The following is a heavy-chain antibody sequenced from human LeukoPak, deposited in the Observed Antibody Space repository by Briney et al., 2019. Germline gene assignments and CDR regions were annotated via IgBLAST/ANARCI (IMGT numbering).Heavy chain of an antibody. CDR1: GYTFTGYY. CDR2: INPNSGGT. CDR3: ARGADYYDPSRAFDI. V-gene: IGHV1-2*02. J-gene: IGHJ3*02. D-gene: IGHD3-22*01. Sequence: ASVKVSCKASGYTFTGYYMHWVRQAPGQGLEWMGWINPNSGGTNYAQKFQGRVTITADKSTSTAYMELSSLRSEDTAVYYCARGADYYDPSRAFDIWGQGTMVTVSS.